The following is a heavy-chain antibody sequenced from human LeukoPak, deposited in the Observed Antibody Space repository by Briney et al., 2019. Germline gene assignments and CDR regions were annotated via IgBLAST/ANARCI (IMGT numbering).Heavy chain of an antibody. CDR3: ATKRSWLYPLDY. J-gene: IGHJ4*02. V-gene: IGHV4-34*01. D-gene: IGHD3-16*02. Sequence: SETLSLTCAVYGGSFSGYYWSWIRQPPGKGLEWIGEINHSGSTNYNPSLKSRVTISADTSKNQFSLKLSSVTAADTAVYYCATKRSWLYPLDYWGQGALVTVSS. CDR1: GGSFSGYY. CDR2: INHSGST.